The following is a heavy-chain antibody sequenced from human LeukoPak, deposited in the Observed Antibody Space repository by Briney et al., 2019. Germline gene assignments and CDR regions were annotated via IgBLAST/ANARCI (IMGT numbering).Heavy chain of an antibody. CDR3: ARDLTYSSGPFDY. J-gene: IGHJ4*02. CDR2: ISSSGSTI. D-gene: IGHD3-22*01. CDR1: GFTFRSYE. Sequence: GGSLRLSCAASGFTFRSYEMNWVRQAPGKGLEWVSYISSSGSTIYYADSVKGRFTISRDNAKNSLYLQMNSLRAEDTAVYYCARDLTYSSGPFDYWGQGTLVTVSS. V-gene: IGHV3-48*03.